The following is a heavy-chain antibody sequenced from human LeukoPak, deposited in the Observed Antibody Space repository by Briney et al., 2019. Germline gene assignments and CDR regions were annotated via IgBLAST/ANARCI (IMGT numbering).Heavy chain of an antibody. CDR1: GFTFSAYA. J-gene: IGHJ3*02. CDR2: IRGGGGSA. V-gene: IGHV3-23*01. D-gene: IGHD4-17*01. CDR3: ARDPNGDYIGAFDM. Sequence: GGSLRLSCAASGFTFSAYAMMWVRQAPGKGPEWFSAIRGGGGSAFYADSVKGRFTISRDNSKYTLFLQMNSLRAEDTAVYYCARDPNGDYIGAFDMWGPGTKVTVSS.